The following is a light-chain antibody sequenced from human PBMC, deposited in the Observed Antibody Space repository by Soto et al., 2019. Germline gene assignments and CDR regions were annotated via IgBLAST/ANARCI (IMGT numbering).Light chain of an antibody. CDR3: QQYNNYRT. Sequence: MTKYPASLSVPPGERATLSCRASQSVSTNFAWYMQKPGQAPRLLIYGASSRATGIPDRLSGSGSGTDFTLTISRLEPEDFAIYYCQQYNNYRTFGHGTKVDIK. J-gene: IGKJ1*01. V-gene: IGKV3D-15*01. CDR2: GAS. CDR1: QSVSTN.